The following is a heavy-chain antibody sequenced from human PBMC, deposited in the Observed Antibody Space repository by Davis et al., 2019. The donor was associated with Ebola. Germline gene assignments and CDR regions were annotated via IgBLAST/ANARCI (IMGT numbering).Heavy chain of an antibody. J-gene: IGHJ4*02. CDR1: GFTFSSYV. D-gene: IGHD3-9*01. CDR2: ISCSATST. CDR3: ARDAFSLSRYDTEDH. Sequence: WESLTLSCAASGFTFSSYVMNWVRQAPGKGLEWVSYISCSATSTFYADSVKGRFTISSDNARDSLYLQMDSLRVEDTAIYYCARDAFSLSRYDTEDHWGQGTLVTVSS. V-gene: IGHV3-48*03.